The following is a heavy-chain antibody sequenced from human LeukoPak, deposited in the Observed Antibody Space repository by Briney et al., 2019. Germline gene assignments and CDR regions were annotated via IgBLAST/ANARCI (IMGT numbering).Heavy chain of an antibody. CDR2: IKQDGSKT. V-gene: IGHV3-7*01. D-gene: IGHD5-24*01. CDR3: ANLWEMGF. CDR1: GFTFSDYW. J-gene: IGHJ4*02. Sequence: HTGGSLRLSCATSGFTFSDYWMAWVRQAPGKGLEWVANIKQDGSKTYYIDSVRGRFTISRDNAKNSLFLQMNSLRAEDTAAYYCANLWEMGFWGQGTLVTVSS.